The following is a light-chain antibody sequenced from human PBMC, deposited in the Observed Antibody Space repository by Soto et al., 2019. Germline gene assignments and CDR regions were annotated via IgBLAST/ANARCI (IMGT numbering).Light chain of an antibody. V-gene: IGKV3-11*01. CDR1: QGVGRF. CDR3: QQRGGWPLT. J-gene: IGKJ4*01. Sequence: EIVLTQSPATLSLSPGERAALSCRASQGVGRFLAWYQQKPGQAPRLLIYDASNRATGIPARFSGSGSVTDFTLAIDNLEPEDFAAYYCQQRGGWPLTFGGGTKVEIK. CDR2: DAS.